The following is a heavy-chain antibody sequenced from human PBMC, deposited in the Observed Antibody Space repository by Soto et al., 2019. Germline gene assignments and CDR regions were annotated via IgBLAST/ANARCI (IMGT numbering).Heavy chain of an antibody. J-gene: IGHJ4*02. Sequence: SETLSLTCTVSGGSISSSSYYWGWIRQPPGKGLEWIGSIYYSGSTYYNPSLKSRVTISVDTSKNQFSLKLSSVTAADTAVYYCASPRRVQQLVFRPDSYYFDYWGQGTLVTVSS. CDR1: GGSISSSSYY. CDR2: IYYSGST. D-gene: IGHD6-13*01. V-gene: IGHV4-39*01. CDR3: ASPRRVQQLVFRPDSYYFDY.